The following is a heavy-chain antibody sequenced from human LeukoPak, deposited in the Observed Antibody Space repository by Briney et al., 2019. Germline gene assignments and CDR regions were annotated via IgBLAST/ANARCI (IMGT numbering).Heavy chain of an antibody. J-gene: IGHJ4*02. CDR1: GGSFSGYY. CDR3: ARGGVGIAARRFDY. D-gene: IGHD6-6*01. V-gene: IGHV4-34*01. Sequence: SETLSPTCAVYGGSFSGYYWSWIRQPPGKGLEWIGEINHSGSTNYNPSLKSRVTISVDTSKNQFSLKLSSVTAADTAVYYCARGGVGIAARRFDYWGQGTLVTVSS. CDR2: INHSGST.